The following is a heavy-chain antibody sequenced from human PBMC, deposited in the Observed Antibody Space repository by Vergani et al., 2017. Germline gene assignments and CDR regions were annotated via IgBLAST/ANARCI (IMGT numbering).Heavy chain of an antibody. CDR2: IYYSGST. CDR3: ARGGYDILTGYFMSLDY. CDR1: GGSISSYY. Sequence: QVQLQESGPGLVKPSETLSLTCTVSGGSISSYYWSWIRQPPGKGLEWIGYIYYSGSTNYNPSLKSRVTISVDTSKNQFSLKLSSVTAADTAVYYCARGGYDILTGYFMSLDYWGQGTLVTVSS. D-gene: IGHD3-9*01. V-gene: IGHV4-59*01. J-gene: IGHJ4*02.